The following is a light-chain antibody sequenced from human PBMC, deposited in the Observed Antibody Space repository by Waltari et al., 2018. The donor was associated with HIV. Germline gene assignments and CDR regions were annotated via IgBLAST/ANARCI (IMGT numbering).Light chain of an antibody. CDR1: TSNIGNNY. CDR2: EKN. CDR3: ATWDSNLSAWV. V-gene: IGLV1-51*02. Sequence: QSVLTQPPSVSAAPGQKVTISCSGGTSNIGNNYVSWYQQLPGTAPKLLIYEKNKRPSGIPDRFSGSKYGTSATLGSTGLQTGDEADYYCATWDSNLSAWVFGGVTKLTVL. J-gene: IGLJ3*02.